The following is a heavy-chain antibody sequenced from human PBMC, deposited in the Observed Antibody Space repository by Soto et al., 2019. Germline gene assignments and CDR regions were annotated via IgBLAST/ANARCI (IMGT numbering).Heavy chain of an antibody. Sequence: VQLVESGGGLVQPGGSLRLSCAASGFTFSKHWMTWVRQAPGKGLEWVANIKEDGSETYDVDSVKGRFTISRDNAKNSLYLQMNSLRAEDTAVYYCATTEPGNYYDSSGDYWGQGTLVTVSS. V-gene: IGHV3-7*03. CDR3: ATTEPGNYYDSSGDY. J-gene: IGHJ4*02. CDR2: IKEDGSET. D-gene: IGHD3-22*01. CDR1: GFTFSKHW.